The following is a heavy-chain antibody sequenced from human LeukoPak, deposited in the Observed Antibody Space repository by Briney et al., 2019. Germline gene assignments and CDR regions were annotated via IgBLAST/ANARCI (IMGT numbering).Heavy chain of an antibody. CDR2: ISISGSTI. CDR3: GRGGSSGYNYNAFDV. Sequence: GGSLRLSCAASGFTFSSFEMNWVRQAPGKGLEWISYISISGSTIYYADSVKGRFTISRDNAKNSLYLQMNSPRAEDTAVYYCGRGGSSGYNYNAFDVWGQGTMVTVSS. J-gene: IGHJ3*01. V-gene: IGHV3-48*03. D-gene: IGHD3-22*01. CDR1: GFTFSSFE.